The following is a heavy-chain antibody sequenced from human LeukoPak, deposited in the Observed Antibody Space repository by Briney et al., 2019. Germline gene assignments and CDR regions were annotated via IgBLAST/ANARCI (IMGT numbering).Heavy chain of an antibody. CDR1: GFTFSSYA. J-gene: IGHJ4*02. Sequence: GGSLRLSCAASGFTFSSYAMSWVRQAPGKGLEWVSGISGSGGSTYYADSVKGRFTISRDNSKNTLYLQMNSLRAEDTAVYYCAKDRRDGYNGRTPFDYWGQGTLVTVSS. D-gene: IGHD5-24*01. CDR2: ISGSGGST. CDR3: AKDRRDGYNGRTPFDY. V-gene: IGHV3-23*01.